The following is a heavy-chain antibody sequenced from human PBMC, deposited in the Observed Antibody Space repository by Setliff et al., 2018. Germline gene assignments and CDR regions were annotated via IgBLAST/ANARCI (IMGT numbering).Heavy chain of an antibody. Sequence: GGSLRLSCAASGFTFINYWMSWVRQAPGTGLEWLANIKQDGSEEYYVDSVKGRFTISRDNAKNSLYLQMNSLRADDTAVYFCSKAALDLELDSWGQGTLVTVSS. CDR3: SKAALDLELDS. V-gene: IGHV3-7*03. CDR1: GFTFINYW. J-gene: IGHJ4*02. CDR2: IKQDGSEE. D-gene: IGHD1-1*01.